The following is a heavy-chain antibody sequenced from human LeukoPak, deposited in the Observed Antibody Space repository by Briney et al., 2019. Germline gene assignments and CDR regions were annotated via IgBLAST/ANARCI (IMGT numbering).Heavy chain of an antibody. CDR2: IWYDGSNI. J-gene: IGHJ4*02. CDR1: GFTFSTYD. Sequence: GGSLRLSCAASGFTFSTYDMHWVRQAPGKGLEWVAVIWYDGSNIDYGDSVKGRFAISRDNSRNTLYLQMNSLRAEDTALYYCAREPTTLNGYSVSRRHHYFDHWGQGALVIVSS. D-gene: IGHD5-24*01. CDR3: AREPTTLNGYSVSRRHHYFDH. V-gene: IGHV3-33*01.